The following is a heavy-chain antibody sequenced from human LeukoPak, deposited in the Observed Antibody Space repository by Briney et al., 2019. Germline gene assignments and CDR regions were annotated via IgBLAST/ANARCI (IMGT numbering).Heavy chain of an antibody. CDR1: GNTFTGYY. CDR3: ARPGDTMVRGVMGS. D-gene: IGHD3-10*01. J-gene: IGHJ4*02. CDR2: INPNSGGT. V-gene: IGHV1-2*02. Sequence: ASVKVSCKASGNTFTGYYIHWVRQAPGQGLEWMGWINPNSGGTNYAQKFQGRVTMTRDTSISTAYMELNRLKSDDAAVYYCARPGDTMVRGVMGSWGQGTLVTVSS.